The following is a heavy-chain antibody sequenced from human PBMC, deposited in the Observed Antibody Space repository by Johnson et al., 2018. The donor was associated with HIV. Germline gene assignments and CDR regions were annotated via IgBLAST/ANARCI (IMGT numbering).Heavy chain of an antibody. Sequence: QVQLVESGGGLVKPGGSLRLSCAASGFTFSDYYMSWIRQAPGKGLEWVSYISSSGSTIYYADAVKGRVTISRDNAKTSLYLQMNSLGAEDTAVYYCARVGDGSGYYFDAFDIWGQGTMVTVSS. CDR3: ARVGDGSGYYFDAFDI. CDR2: ISSSGSTI. V-gene: IGHV3-11*04. J-gene: IGHJ3*02. CDR1: GFTFSDYY. D-gene: IGHD3-22*01.